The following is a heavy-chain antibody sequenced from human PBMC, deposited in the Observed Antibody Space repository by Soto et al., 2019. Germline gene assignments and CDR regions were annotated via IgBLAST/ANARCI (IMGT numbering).Heavy chain of an antibody. CDR3: ARWGGEPLSKNFDY. Sequence: QLQLQESGPGLVKPSETLSLSCTVSAGSISTSSDYWGWIRQPPGKGLEWIGNIYYSGNTYFNPSLKSRVTISVDTSKSQFSLKLTSVTAADTAVYYCARWGGEPLSKNFDYWGQGILVTVSS. D-gene: IGHD3-16*01. V-gene: IGHV4-39*01. CDR2: IYYSGNT. CDR1: AGSISTSSDY. J-gene: IGHJ4*02.